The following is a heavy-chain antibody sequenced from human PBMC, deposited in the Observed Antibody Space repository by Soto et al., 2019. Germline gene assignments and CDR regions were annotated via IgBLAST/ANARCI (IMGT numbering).Heavy chain of an antibody. CDR3: ARGGGRSDYYYYYYMDV. CDR2: MNPNSGNT. Sequence: ASVKVSCKASGYTFTSYDINWVRQATGQGLEWMGWMNPNSGNTGYAQKFQGRVTMTRNTSISTAYMELSSLRSEDTAVYYCARGGGRSDYYYYYYMDVWGKGTTVTVSS. D-gene: IGHD2-15*01. J-gene: IGHJ6*03. CDR1: GYTFTSYD. V-gene: IGHV1-8*01.